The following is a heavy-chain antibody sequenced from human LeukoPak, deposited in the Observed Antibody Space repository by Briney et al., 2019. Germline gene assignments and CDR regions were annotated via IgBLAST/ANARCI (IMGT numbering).Heavy chain of an antibody. CDR1: GHSFSSYA. J-gene: IGHJ4*02. CDR3: ARDGHGVPLDY. D-gene: IGHD4-17*01. CDR2: ISYDGTEK. Sequence: GSSLRLSCAASGHSFSSYAMHWVRQAPGKGLEWVAVISYDGTEKYYGDSVKGRFTISRDNSKNTLYLQMNSLRAEDTALYYCARDGHGVPLDYWGQGTLVTVSP. V-gene: IGHV3-30-3*01.